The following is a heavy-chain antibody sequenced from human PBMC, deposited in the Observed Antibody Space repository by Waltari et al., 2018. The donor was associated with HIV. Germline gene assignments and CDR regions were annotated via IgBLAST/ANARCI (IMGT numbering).Heavy chain of an antibody. J-gene: IGHJ4*02. CDR2: ISGSSHFI. CDR1: GFTFSTYN. CDR3: ARGLGSHFDY. D-gene: IGHD1-26*01. V-gene: IGHV3-21*02. Sequence: EVQLVESGGGLVKPGETLRLSCAASGFTFSTYNLNWLRQAPGKGPEWGSAISGSSHFIYYADLVKGRFTISRDNAKNSLYLQMSSLRAEDTAVYYCARGLGSHFDYWGQGTLVTVSS.